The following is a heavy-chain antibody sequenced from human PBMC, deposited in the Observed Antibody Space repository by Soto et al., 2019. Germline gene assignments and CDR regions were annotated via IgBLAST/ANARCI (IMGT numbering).Heavy chain of an antibody. V-gene: IGHV1-69*08. CDR3: ARDGYNHYYYYGMDV. Sequence: QVQLVQSGAEVKKPGSSVKVSCKASGGTFSSYTISWVRQAPGQGLEWMGRIIPILGIANYAQKFQGRVTITAEKSTSTAYMELSSLRSEDTAVYYWARDGYNHYYYYGMDVWGQGTTVTVSS. CDR2: IIPILGIA. D-gene: IGHD5-12*01. CDR1: GGTFSSYT. J-gene: IGHJ6*02.